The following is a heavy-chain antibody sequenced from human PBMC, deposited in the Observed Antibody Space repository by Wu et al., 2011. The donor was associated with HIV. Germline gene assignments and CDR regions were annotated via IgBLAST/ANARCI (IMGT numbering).Heavy chain of an antibody. J-gene: IGHJ4*02. CDR3: ARDLGGDEDY. CDR1: GGTFSNNA. CDR2: IIPIFGYT. V-gene: IGHV1-69*14. D-gene: IGHD2-21*01. Sequence: QVQLVQSGAEVKKPGSSVRVACKASGGTFSNNAFSWVRQAPGQGLEWMGRIIPIFGYTKIRTEIPGQRHDYRGQIQRAQPTWNCSSLRSEDTAVYYCARDLGGDEDYWGQGTLVTVSS.